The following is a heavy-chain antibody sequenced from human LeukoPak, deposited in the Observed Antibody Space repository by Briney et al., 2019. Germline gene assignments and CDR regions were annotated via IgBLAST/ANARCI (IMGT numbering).Heavy chain of an antibody. CDR1: GFTFSSYS. D-gene: IGHD6-13*01. CDR2: ISSSSSYI. V-gene: IGHV3-21*01. J-gene: IGHJ5*02. CDR3: ARIAAAGTAYNWFDP. Sequence: GGSLRLSCAASGFTFSSYSMTWVRQAPGKGLDWVSSISSSSSYIYYADSVKGRFTISRDNAKNSLYLQMNSLRAEDTAVYYCARIAAAGTAYNWFDPWGQGTLVTVSS.